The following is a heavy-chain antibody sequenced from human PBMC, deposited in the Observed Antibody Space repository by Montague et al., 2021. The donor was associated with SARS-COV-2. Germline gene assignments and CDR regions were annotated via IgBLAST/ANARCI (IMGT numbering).Heavy chain of an antibody. CDR1: GGSISSYY. D-gene: IGHD6-13*01. J-gene: IGHJ6*02. V-gene: IGHV4-4*07. CDR3: ARGRRIAAGGTSYYGLDV. CDR2: IYIRETA. Sequence: SETLSLTCTVPGGSISSYYWSWIRQPAGKGLEWIGRIYIRETATYNPSLTSRVIMSADTSKNQISLKLSSVTAADTAVYYCARGRRIAAGGTSYYGLDVWGHGTTVTVSS.